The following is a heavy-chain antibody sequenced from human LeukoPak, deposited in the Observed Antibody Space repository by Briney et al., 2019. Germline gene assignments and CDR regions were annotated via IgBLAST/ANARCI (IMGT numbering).Heavy chain of an antibody. J-gene: IGHJ4*02. CDR2: ISSSSSYI. CDR1: GFTFSSYS. V-gene: IGHV3-21*01. Sequence: GGSLRLSCAASGFTFSSYSMNWVRQAPGKELERVSSISSSSSYIYYADSVKGRFTISRDNAKNSLYLQMNSLRAEDTAVYYCARSVGIAADFDYWGQGTLVTVSS. D-gene: IGHD6-13*01. CDR3: ARSVGIAADFDY.